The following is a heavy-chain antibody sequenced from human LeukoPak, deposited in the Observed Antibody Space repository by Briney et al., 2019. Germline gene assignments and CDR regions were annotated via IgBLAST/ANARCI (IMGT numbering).Heavy chain of an antibody. CDR2: IYYSGST. J-gene: IGHJ4*02. CDR1: GGSISSGDYY. V-gene: IGHV4-30-4*01. D-gene: IGHD3-10*01. Sequence: SETLSLTCTVSGGSISSGDYYWSWIRQPPGKGLEWIGYIYYSGSTYYNPSLKSRVTISVDTSKKQFSLKLSSVTAADTAVYYCARETRTYVSGSYYIDYWGQGTLVSVSS. CDR3: ARETRTYVSGSYYIDY.